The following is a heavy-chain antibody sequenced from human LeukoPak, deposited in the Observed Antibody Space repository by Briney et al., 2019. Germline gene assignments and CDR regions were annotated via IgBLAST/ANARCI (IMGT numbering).Heavy chain of an antibody. V-gene: IGHV3-23*01. Sequence: GGSLRLSSAASGFTFTSYAMSWVRHAPGKGRECVSAIRSSGGSTYYADSVKGRFTISRDNSKNTLYLQMNSLRAEDTAVYYCAKVAPYCTSTSCYFDAFDIWGQGTMVTVSS. CDR3: AKVAPYCTSTSCYFDAFDI. CDR1: GFTFTSYA. J-gene: IGHJ3*02. CDR2: IRSSGGST. D-gene: IGHD2-2*01.